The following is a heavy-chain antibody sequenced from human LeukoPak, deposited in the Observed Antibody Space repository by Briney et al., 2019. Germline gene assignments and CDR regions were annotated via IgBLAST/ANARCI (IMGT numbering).Heavy chain of an antibody. V-gene: IGHV4-39*01. CDR2: IYYSGST. Sequence: KASETLSLTCTVSGGSISSSSYYWGWIRQPPGKGLEWIGNIYYSGSTYYNPSLKSRVTISVDTSKNQFSLKLSSVTAADTAVYYCARPGLVTGSGSYYNRHHFDYWGQGTLVTVSS. D-gene: IGHD3-10*01. CDR3: ARPGLVTGSGSYYNRHHFDY. CDR1: GGSISSSSYY. J-gene: IGHJ4*02.